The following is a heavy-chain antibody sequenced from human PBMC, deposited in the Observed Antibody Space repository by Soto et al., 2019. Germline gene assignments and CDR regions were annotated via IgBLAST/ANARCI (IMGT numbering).Heavy chain of an antibody. J-gene: IGHJ4*02. V-gene: IGHV1-24*01. Sequence: SVKLSSKVSGYTLTELSMHWVRQSPRKGLEWMGGFDPEDGETIYAQTFQGRVTMTEDTSTDTAYMELSSLSSEDTAVYYCAIGRGLRFLEWGGWPRAPDYWGQGTLVTVSS. CDR1: GYTLTELS. CDR3: AIGRGLRFLEWGGWPRAPDY. CDR2: FDPEDGET. D-gene: IGHD3-3*01.